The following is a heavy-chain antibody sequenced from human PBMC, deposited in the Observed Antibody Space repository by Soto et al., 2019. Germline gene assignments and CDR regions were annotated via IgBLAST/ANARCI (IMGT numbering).Heavy chain of an antibody. D-gene: IGHD6-13*01. V-gene: IGHV4-59*01. J-gene: IGHJ6*02. CDR3: ARVKQQLGSYYYYGMDV. CDR1: GGSISSYY. CDR2: IYYSGST. Sequence: PSETLSLTCTVSGGSISSYYWSWIRQPPGKGLEWIGYIYYSGSTNYNPSLKSRVTISVDTSKNQFSLKLSSVTAADTAVYYCARVKQQLGSYYYYGMDVWGQGTTVTSP.